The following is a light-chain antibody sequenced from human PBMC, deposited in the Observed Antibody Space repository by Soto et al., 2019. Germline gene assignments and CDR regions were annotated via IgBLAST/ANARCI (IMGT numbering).Light chain of an antibody. J-gene: IGLJ2*01. CDR3: SSHADGNILI. Sequence: QSALTQPRSVSGSPGQSVTISCTGTSGDVGANKYVSWYRQYPGKAPKLMIYDVNERPSGVPDRFSGSKSGNTASLIISGLQADDEGDYYCSSHADGNILIFGGGTKLTVL. CDR2: DVN. CDR1: SGDVGANKY. V-gene: IGLV2-11*01.